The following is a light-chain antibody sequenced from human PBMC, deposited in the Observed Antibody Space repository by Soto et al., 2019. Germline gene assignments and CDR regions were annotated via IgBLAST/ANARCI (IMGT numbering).Light chain of an antibody. V-gene: IGLV2-23*02. Sequence: QSVLTQPASVSGSPGQSITSSCTATSSDVGSYDLVSWYQQHPGKAPKLMIYEVSKRPSGVSNRFSGSKSGNTASLTISGFQAEDEADYYCCSSAARTTSRVFGIGTKVTVL. CDR1: SSDVGSYDL. J-gene: IGLJ1*01. CDR2: EVS. CDR3: CSSAARTTSRV.